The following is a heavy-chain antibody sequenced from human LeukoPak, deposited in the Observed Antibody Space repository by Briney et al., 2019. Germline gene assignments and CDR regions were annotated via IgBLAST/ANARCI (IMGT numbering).Heavy chain of an antibody. J-gene: IGHJ4*02. Sequence: KASETLSLTCTVSGGSISGYYWSWIRQPPGKELEWLGFIYYSGSTNYHPSLKSRVTISVDTSNNRFSLKLTSVTAADTAIYYCARGGNCSGGSCYSFPGASFDHWGPGTLVTVSS. V-gene: IGHV4-59*01. D-gene: IGHD2-15*01. CDR3: ARGGNCSGGSCYSFPGASFDH. CDR2: IYYSGST. CDR1: GGSISGYY.